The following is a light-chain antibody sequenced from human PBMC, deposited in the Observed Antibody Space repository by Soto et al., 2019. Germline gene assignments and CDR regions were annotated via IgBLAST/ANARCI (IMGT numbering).Light chain of an antibody. V-gene: IGLV2-23*02. CDR2: EVV. Sequence: QSALTQPASVSRSPGQSITISCTGTSSDVGSFNLVSWYQQHPGTAPKLIIHEVVKRPSGVSNRFSASKSGNTAYLTISGLQGEDEADYFCCSYAGSNTVIFGGGTKLTV. CDR1: SSDVGSFNL. J-gene: IGLJ2*01. CDR3: CSYAGSNTVI.